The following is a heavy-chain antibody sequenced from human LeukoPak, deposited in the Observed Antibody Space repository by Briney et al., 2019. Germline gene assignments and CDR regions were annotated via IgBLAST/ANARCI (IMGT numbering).Heavy chain of an antibody. V-gene: IGHV1-2*02. Sequence: ASVKVSCKASGYTFTGYYLHRVRQAPGQGLEWMEWINPNSGGTNYAQKFQGRVTMTRDTSITTAYMELSRLTSDDTAVYYCARGSNWGWNWFDPWGQGTLVTVSS. CDR3: ARGSNWGWNWFDP. CDR1: GYTFTGYY. J-gene: IGHJ5*02. D-gene: IGHD7-27*01. CDR2: INPNSGGT.